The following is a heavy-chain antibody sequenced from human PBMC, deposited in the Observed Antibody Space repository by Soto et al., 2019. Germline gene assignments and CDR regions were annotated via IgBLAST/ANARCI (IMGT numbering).Heavy chain of an antibody. D-gene: IGHD3-16*01. CDR2: ISYDGSNK. V-gene: IGHV3-30-3*01. CDR3: ARTMTTFDFDY. Sequence: GGSLRLSCAASGFTFSSYAMHWVRQAPGKGLEWVAVISYDGSNKYYADSVKGRFTNSRDNSKNTLYLQMNSLRAEDTAVYYCARTMTTFDFDYWGQGTLVTVSS. CDR1: GFTFSSYA. J-gene: IGHJ4*02.